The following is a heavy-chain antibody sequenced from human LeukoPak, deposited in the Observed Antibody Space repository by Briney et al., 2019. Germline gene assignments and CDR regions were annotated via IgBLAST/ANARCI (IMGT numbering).Heavy chain of an antibody. CDR1: GGSFSGYY. CDR3: ARWSEGGAFDI. V-gene: IGHV4-59*01. D-gene: IGHD3-16*01. J-gene: IGHJ3*02. Sequence: PSETLSLTCAVYGGSFSGYYWSWIRQPPGKGLEWIGYIYYSGSTNYNPSLKSRVTISVDTSKNQFSLKLSSVTAADTAVYYCARWSEGGAFDIWGQGTMVTVSS. CDR2: IYYSGST.